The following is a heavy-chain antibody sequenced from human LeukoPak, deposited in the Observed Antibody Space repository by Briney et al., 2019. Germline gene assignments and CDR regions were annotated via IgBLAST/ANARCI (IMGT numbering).Heavy chain of an antibody. CDR2: INHSGST. Sequence: PSETLSLTCAVYGGSFSGYYWSWIRQPPGKGLEWTGEINHSGSTNYNPSLKRRVTISVDTSKNQFSLKLSSVTAADTAVYYCARGRGYFDWLEAFDIWGQGTMVTVSS. CDR1: GGSFSGYY. CDR3: ARGRGYFDWLEAFDI. V-gene: IGHV4-34*01. D-gene: IGHD3-9*01. J-gene: IGHJ3*02.